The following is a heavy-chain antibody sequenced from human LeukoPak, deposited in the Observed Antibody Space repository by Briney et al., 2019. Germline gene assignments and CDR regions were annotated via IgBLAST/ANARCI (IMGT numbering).Heavy chain of an antibody. J-gene: IGHJ6*03. V-gene: IGHV1-69*05. Sequence: SVKVSCKASGGTFSSYAISWVRQAPGRGLEWMGGIIPIFGTANYAQKLQGRVTITTDESTSTAYMELSSLRSEDTAVYYCARGQGYGDYYYYYYYYYMDVWGKGTTVTVSS. D-gene: IGHD4-17*01. CDR1: GGTFSSYA. CDR3: ARGQGYGDYYYYYYYYYMDV. CDR2: IIPIFGTA.